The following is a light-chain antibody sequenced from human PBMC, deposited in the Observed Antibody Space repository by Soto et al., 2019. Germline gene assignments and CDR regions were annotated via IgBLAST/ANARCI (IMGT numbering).Light chain of an antibody. CDR2: DVS. V-gene: IGLV2-14*03. CDR3: SPSTTAATYV. J-gene: IGLJ1*01. Sequence: QSVLTQPASVSGAPGQSITISCTGSSSDVGSSNLDSWYQQHHPGEAPKLIIYDVSHRPAGVSNRFSGSKSGNTASLTISGLQTEDEADYYCSPSTTAATYVSGTVSKLPVL. CDR1: SSDVGSSNL.